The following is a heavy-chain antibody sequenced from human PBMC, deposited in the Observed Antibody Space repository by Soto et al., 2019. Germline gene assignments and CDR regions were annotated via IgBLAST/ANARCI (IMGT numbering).Heavy chain of an antibody. CDR3: AKDPGIPNYGMDV. CDR1: GFTFSSYA. D-gene: IGHD1-1*01. J-gene: IGHJ6*02. CDR2: ISGSGGST. V-gene: IGHV3-23*01. Sequence: EVQLLESGGGLVQPGGSLILSCAASGFTFSSYAMSWVRQAPGKGLEWVSAISGSGGSTYYADSVEGRFTISRDNSKNTLYLQMNSLRAEDTAVYYCAKDPGIPNYGMDVWGQGTTVTVSS.